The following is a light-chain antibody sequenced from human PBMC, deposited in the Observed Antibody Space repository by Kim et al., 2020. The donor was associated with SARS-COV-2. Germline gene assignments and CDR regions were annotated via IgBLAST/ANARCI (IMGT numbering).Light chain of an antibody. J-gene: IGLJ3*02. V-gene: IGLV2-14*04. Sequence: GQSIPISCTGSSSDLGGYNFVSWYQQSPGKAPKLLIYAVTARPSGVSNRFSGSKSGNTASLTISGLQAEDEADYYCSSYTSSSTLVFGGGTQPTVL. CDR1: SSDLGGYNF. CDR3: SSYTSSSTLV. CDR2: AVT.